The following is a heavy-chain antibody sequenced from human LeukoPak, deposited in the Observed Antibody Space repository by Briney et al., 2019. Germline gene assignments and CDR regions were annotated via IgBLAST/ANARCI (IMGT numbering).Heavy chain of an antibody. CDR2: SNPTGSST. D-gene: IGHD2-8*02. CDR3: AREESGGYFDY. J-gene: IGHJ4*02. Sequence: ASVKVSCKASGYTFTNYYMHWVRQAPGQGFEWMGLSNPTGSSTNYAQKFRGRVTMTRDTSTTTVYMELSSLRSEDTAVYYCAREESGGYFDYWGQGTLVTVSS. CDR1: GYTFTNYY. V-gene: IGHV1-46*01.